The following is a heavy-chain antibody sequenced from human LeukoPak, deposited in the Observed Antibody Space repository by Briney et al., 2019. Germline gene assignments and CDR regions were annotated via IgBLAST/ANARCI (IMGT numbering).Heavy chain of an antibody. D-gene: IGHD5-18*01. CDR3: ARVYRIQQWLNWFDP. Sequence: GGSLRLTCAASGFTVSSTYMSWVRQAPGKGLEWVSVLYSGGSTYYADSVRGRFTMSRDNSENTLYLQMNSLRAEDTAVYYCARVYRIQQWLNWFDPWGQGTLVTVSS. V-gene: IGHV3-66*01. CDR1: GFTVSSTY. CDR2: LYSGGST. J-gene: IGHJ5*02.